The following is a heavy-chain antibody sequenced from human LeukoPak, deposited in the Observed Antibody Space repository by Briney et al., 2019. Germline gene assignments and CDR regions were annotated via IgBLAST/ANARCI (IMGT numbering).Heavy chain of an antibody. V-gene: IGHV3-49*04. CDR3: ARFISLSSDAFDI. CDR2: IRSNAYGGTT. CDR1: GFIFSDYT. D-gene: IGHD2-21*01. Sequence: GGSLRLSCTASGFIFSDYTMSWVRQAPGKGLEWVGFIRSNAYGGTTEYAASVQDRFTISRDDSKSIAYLQMNSLRAEDTAVYYCARFISLSSDAFDIWGQGTMVTVSS. J-gene: IGHJ3*02.